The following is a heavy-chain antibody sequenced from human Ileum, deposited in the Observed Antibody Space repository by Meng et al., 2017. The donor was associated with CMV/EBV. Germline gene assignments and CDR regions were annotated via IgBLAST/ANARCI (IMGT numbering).Heavy chain of an antibody. J-gene: IGHJ4*02. V-gene: IGHV1-2*06. Sequence: KVSCKASGSTFTGYYMHWVRQAPGQGLEWMGRINPDTGGTNYAQKFQGRVTMTRDTSISTAYMELSRLTSDDTAVYFCMTVTGNYPYWGQGALVTVSS. CDR3: MTVTGNYPY. D-gene: IGHD1-7*01. CDR1: GSTFTGYY. CDR2: INPDTGGT.